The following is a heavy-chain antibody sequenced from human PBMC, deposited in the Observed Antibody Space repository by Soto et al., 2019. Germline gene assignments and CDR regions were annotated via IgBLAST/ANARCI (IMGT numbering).Heavy chain of an antibody. CDR3: ARRWYCSSTSCYHFDY. Sequence: GESLKISCQGSGYSFTSYWIGWVRQMPGKGLEWMGIIYPGDSDTRYSPSFQGQVTISADKSISTAYLQWSSLKASDTAMYYCARRWYCSSTSCYHFDYWGQGTLVTVSS. J-gene: IGHJ4*02. CDR1: GYSFTSYW. V-gene: IGHV5-51*01. D-gene: IGHD2-2*01. CDR2: IYPGDSDT.